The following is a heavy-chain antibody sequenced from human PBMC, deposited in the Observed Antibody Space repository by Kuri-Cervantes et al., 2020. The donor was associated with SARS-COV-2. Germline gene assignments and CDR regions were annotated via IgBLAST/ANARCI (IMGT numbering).Heavy chain of an antibody. V-gene: IGHV3-23*01. Sequence: GGSLRLSCAASGFTFDDYAMHWVRQAPGKGLEWVSAISGSGGSTYYADSVKGRFTISRDNSKNTLYLQMNSLRAEDTAVYYCAKDIPLTLTYYYDSSGYQYWGQGTLVTVSS. CDR1: GFTFDDYA. CDR2: ISGSGGST. J-gene: IGHJ4*02. CDR3: AKDIPLTLTYYYDSSGYQY. D-gene: IGHD3-22*01.